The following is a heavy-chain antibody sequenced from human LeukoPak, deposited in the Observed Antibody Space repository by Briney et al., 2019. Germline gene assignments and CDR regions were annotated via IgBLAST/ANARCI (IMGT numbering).Heavy chain of an antibody. CDR2: INPISGDT. CDR3: ARVGQWLVENDWFDP. CDR1: EYTFTAYY. V-gene: IGHV1-2*02. J-gene: IGHJ5*02. D-gene: IGHD6-19*01. Sequence: SVKVSCKASEYTFTAYYVHWVRQAPGQGLEWMGWINPISGDTNFAQNFQGRVTMTRDTSISTVYMELSRLRSGDTAVYYCARVGQWLVENDWFDPWGQGTLVTVSS.